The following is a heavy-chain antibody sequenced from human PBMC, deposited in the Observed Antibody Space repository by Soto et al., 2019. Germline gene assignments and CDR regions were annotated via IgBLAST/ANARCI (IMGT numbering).Heavy chain of an antibody. CDR1: GFTFSNAW. V-gene: IGHV3-15*01. J-gene: IGHJ4*02. D-gene: IGHD6-19*01. CDR3: TTDAMRFTGWGY. CDR2: IKGEADGGTT. Sequence: GGSLRLSCAASGFTFSNAWMSWVRQAPGKGLEWVGRIKGEADGGTTDYAAPVKGRFTISRDDSKNTLYLQINSLKTEDTAVYYCTTDAMRFTGWGYWGQGTLVTVSS.